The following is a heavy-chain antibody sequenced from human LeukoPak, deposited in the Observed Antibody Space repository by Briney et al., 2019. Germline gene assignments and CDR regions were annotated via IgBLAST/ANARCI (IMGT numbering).Heavy chain of an antibody. V-gene: IGHV1-18*04. D-gene: IGHD1-14*01. Sequence: ASVKVSCKASGYTFTSYGISWVRQAPGQGLEWMGWISAYNGNTNYAQKLQGRVTMTTDTSTSTAYMELRSLRSDDTAVYYCARDQAEGRAQPTPRRFDYWGQGTLVTVSS. CDR1: GYTFTSYG. CDR3: ARDQAEGRAQPTPRRFDY. J-gene: IGHJ4*02. CDR2: ISAYNGNT.